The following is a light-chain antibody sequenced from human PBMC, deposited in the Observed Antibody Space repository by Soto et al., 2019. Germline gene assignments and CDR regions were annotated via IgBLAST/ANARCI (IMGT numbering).Light chain of an antibody. Sequence: DIVITESPRSLGVSICRRATINCKASERVLYSSNNKNYLAWYQQKPGQPPKLLIYRASTRDSGVPDRFSGSGSGTDFTLTISSLPAEDVIVYDCQQYYMRPRTFGQGTKVDIK. V-gene: IGKV4-1*01. J-gene: IGKJ1*01. CDR2: RAS. CDR3: QQYYMRPRT. CDR1: ERVLYSSNNKNY.